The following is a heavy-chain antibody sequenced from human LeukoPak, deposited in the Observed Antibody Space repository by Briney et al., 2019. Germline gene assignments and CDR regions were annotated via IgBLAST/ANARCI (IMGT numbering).Heavy chain of an antibody. V-gene: IGHV1-18*01. J-gene: IGHJ4*02. D-gene: IGHD3-3*01. CDR1: GYTFTNYG. Sequence: ASVKVSCKASGYTFTNYGISWVRQAPGQGLEWMGWISAYNGNTNYAQKLQGRVTMTTDTSTSTAYMELRSLRSDDTAVYYCARDHPRSYYDFWSGYYRFDYWGQGTLVTVS. CDR2: ISAYNGNT. CDR3: ARDHPRSYYDFWSGYYRFDY.